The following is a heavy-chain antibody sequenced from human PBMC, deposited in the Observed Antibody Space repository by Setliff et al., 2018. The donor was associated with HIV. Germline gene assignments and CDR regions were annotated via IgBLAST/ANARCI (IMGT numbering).Heavy chain of an antibody. D-gene: IGHD3-9*01. CDR1: GYTFTGYY. V-gene: IGHV1-2*02. CDR3: ARGSLLGYFDWLFPD. CDR2: INPNSGGT. Sequence: GASVXVSCKASGYTFTGYYMHWVRQAPGQGLEWMGWINPNSGGTNYAQKFQGRVTMTRDTSISTAYMELSRLRSDDTAVYYCARGSLLGYFDWLFPDWGQGTLVTVSS. J-gene: IGHJ4*02.